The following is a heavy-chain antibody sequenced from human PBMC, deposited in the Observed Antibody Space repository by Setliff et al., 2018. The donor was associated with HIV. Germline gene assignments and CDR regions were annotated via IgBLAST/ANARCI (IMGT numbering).Heavy chain of an antibody. D-gene: IGHD3-16*01. CDR3: ARLRLAVMMSLDYFDL. J-gene: IGHJ4*02. CDR2: IYNPGST. V-gene: IGHV4-4*09. CDR1: GGSITNFY. Sequence: SETLSLTCTVSGGSITNFYWSWIRQPPGKGLEWIGYIYNPGSTNFNPSLQGRVSMSVDVSTNQFSLRLTSVTAADTAVYYCARLRLAVMMSLDYFDLWGQGTLVTVSS.